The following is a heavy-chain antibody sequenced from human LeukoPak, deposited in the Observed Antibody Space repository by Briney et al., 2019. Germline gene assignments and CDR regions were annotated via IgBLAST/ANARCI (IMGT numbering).Heavy chain of an antibody. CDR2: ISAYNGNT. D-gene: IGHD3-22*01. Sequence: GASVKVSCKASGYTFTSYGISWVRQAPGQGLEWMGWISAYNGNTNYAQKRQGKVTMTTDTSTSTAYMELRSLRSDDTAVYYCARDLMYYDSSGLDAFDIWGQGTMVTVSS. CDR1: GYTFTSYG. V-gene: IGHV1-18*01. J-gene: IGHJ3*02. CDR3: ARDLMYYDSSGLDAFDI.